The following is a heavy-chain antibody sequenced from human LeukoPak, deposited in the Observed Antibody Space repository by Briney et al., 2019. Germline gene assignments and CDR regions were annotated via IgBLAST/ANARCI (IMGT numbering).Heavy chain of an antibody. CDR2: IYYSGST. CDR3: ARDSSGLFDY. D-gene: IGHD6-19*01. J-gene: IGHJ4*02. CDR1: GSSISSSSYY. Sequence: SETLSLTCTVSGSSISSSSYYWGWIRQPPGKGLEWIGYIYYSGSTNYNPSLKSRVTISVDTSKNQFSLKLSSVTAADTAVYYCARDSSGLFDYWGQGTLVTVSS. V-gene: IGHV4-61*01.